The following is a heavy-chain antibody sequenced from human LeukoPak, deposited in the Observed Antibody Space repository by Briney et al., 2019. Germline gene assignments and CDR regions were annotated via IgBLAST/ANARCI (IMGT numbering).Heavy chain of an antibody. Sequence: TSQTLSLTCTVSGGSISSGGYYWSWIRQPPGKGLEWIGYIYHSGSTYYNPSLKSRVTISVDRSKNQFSLKLSSVTAADTAVYYCARGESVLYLFDYWGQGTLVTVSS. CDR1: GGSISSGGYY. CDR2: IYHSGST. CDR3: ARGESVLYLFDY. V-gene: IGHV4-30-2*01. J-gene: IGHJ4*02. D-gene: IGHD3-3*01.